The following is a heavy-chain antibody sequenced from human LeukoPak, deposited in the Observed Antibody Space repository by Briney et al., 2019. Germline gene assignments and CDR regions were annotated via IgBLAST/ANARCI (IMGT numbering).Heavy chain of an antibody. CDR1: GGSFSGYY. J-gene: IGHJ6*03. CDR2: IYYSGST. Sequence: SETLSLTCTVYGGSFSGYYWSWIRQPPGKGLEWIGSIYYSGSTYYNPSLKSRVTISVDTSKNQFSLKLSSVTAADTAVYYCARGGYYYYYMDVWGKGTTVTISS. V-gene: IGHV4-34*01. CDR3: ARGGYYYYYMDV.